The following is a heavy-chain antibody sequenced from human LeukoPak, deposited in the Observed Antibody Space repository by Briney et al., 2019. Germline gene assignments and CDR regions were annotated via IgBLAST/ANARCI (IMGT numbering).Heavy chain of an antibody. CDR1: GSTFTGYY. V-gene: IGHV1-2*02. J-gene: IGHJ4*02. Sequence: ASVKVSCKAFGSTFTGYYVHWVRQAPGQGLEWMGWINPDNGATNYAQKFQGRVTMTTDTSISAAYLELSRLTSDDRAVYYCTILSDFDESGDYWGQGTLVTVSS. CDR3: TILSDFDESGDY. CDR2: INPDNGAT. D-gene: IGHD3-10*01.